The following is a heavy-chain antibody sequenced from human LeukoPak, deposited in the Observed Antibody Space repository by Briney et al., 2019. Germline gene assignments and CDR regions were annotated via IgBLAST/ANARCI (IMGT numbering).Heavy chain of an antibody. CDR1: GFTFNYYA. CDR2: ISYDGTNK. V-gene: IGHV3-30*04. J-gene: IGHJ4*02. D-gene: IGHD1-1*01. Sequence: GGSLRLSCAASGFTFNYYAMHWVRQAPGKGLGWVAVISYDGTNKYYADSVKGRFTISRDSSKNTLYLQMNSLRPEDTAVYYCARGAAEAGTFDSWGQGTLVTVSS. CDR3: ARGAAEAGTFDS.